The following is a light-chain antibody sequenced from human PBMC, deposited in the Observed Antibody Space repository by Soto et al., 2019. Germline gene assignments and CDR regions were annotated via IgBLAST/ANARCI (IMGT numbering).Light chain of an antibody. V-gene: IGLV2-11*01. CDR2: DVN. J-gene: IGLJ1*01. CDR3: CSYGDTYTDV. Sequence: QSVLTQPRSVSGSPGQSVTVSCAGTSSDVGGSNYVSWYQQHPGKVPKLIIFDVNKRPSGVPARFSGSKSANTASLTISGLQAEDEADYYCCSYGDTYTDVFGSGTKGNAL. CDR1: SSDVGGSNY.